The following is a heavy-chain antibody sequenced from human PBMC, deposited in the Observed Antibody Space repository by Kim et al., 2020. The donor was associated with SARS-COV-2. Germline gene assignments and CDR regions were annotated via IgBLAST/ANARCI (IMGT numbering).Heavy chain of an antibody. J-gene: IGHJ4*02. CDR2: INSDGSST. D-gene: IGHD6-19*01. CDR3: ARREYSSGWWYFDY. CDR1: GFTLSSYW. V-gene: IGHV3-74*01. Sequence: GGSLRLSCAASGFTLSSYWMHWVRQAPGKGLVWVSRINSDGSSTSYADSVKGRFTISRDNAKNTLYLQMNSLRAEDTAVYYCARREYSSGWWYFDYWGQGTLVTVSS.